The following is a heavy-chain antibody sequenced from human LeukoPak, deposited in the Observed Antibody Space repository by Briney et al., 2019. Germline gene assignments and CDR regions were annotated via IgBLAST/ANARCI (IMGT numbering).Heavy chain of an antibody. CDR2: IRNKANSYTT. V-gene: IGHV3-72*01. J-gene: IGHJ4*02. CDR1: GFTFSDHY. Sequence: GGSLRLSCAASGFTFSDHYMDWVRQAPGKGLEWVGRIRNKANSYTTEYAASVQGRFTISRDDSKNSLYLQMNGLQSEDTALYYCVRGDCSGGSCYSSYWGQGTLVTVSS. D-gene: IGHD2-15*01. CDR3: VRGDCSGGSCYSSY.